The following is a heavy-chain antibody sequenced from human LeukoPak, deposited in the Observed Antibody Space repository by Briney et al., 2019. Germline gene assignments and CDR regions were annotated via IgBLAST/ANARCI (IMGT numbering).Heavy chain of an antibody. V-gene: IGHV1-2*02. J-gene: IGHJ6*03. CDR1: GYTFTGYY. CDR3: ARDLRSGSYYYMDV. D-gene: IGHD3-10*01. CDR2: INPNSGGT. Sequence: ASVKVSCKASGYTFTGYYMHWVRQAPGQGLEWMGWINPNSGGTNYAQKFQGRVTITADESTSTAYMELSSLRSEDTAVYYCARDLRSGSYYYMDVWGKGTTVTISS.